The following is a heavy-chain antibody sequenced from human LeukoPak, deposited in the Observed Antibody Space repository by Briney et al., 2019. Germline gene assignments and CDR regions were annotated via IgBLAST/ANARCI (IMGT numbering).Heavy chain of an antibody. V-gene: IGHV3-66*01. CDR2: IYSGGST. CDR3: ARGWLPSDAFDI. Sequence: PGGSLRLSCAASGFTVSSNYMNWVRQAPGKGLEWVSVIYSGGSTYYADSVKGRFTISRDNSKNTLYVQMSSLRAEDTAVYYCARGWLPSDAFDIWGQGTMVTVSS. CDR1: GFTVSSNY. J-gene: IGHJ3*02. D-gene: IGHD6-19*01.